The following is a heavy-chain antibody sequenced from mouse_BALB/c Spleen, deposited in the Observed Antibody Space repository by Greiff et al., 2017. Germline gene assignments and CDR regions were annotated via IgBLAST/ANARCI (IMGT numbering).Heavy chain of an antibody. CDR1: GYTFTSYL. V-gene: IGHV1S127*01. Sequence: VQLQQSGPELVRPGASVKMSCKASGYTFTSYLMHWVKQRPGQGLEWIGMIDPSNSETRLNQKFKDKATLNVDKSSNTAYMQLSSLTSEDSAVYYCARSYYRSLYYFDYWGQGTTLTVSS. CDR2: IDPSNSET. J-gene: IGHJ2*01. D-gene: IGHD2-14*01. CDR3: ARSYYRSLYYFDY.